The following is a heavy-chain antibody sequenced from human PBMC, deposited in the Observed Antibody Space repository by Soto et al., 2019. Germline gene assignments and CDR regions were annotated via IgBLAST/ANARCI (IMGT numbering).Heavy chain of an antibody. V-gene: IGHV4-4*02. CDR2: IHHSGST. J-gene: IGHJ5*02. CDR3: TRRGGGGSVVFMIDWLDP. Sequence: QVQLQESGPGLLKPSGTLSLTCDVSGGSLYSSNWWTWVRQTPGKGLEWIGEIHHSGSTNYNPCLKSRVNISADKSKNQFFLNLASVTAADTAMYYCTRRGGGGSVVFMIDWLDPWGQGTQVTVSS. D-gene: IGHD3-22*01. CDR1: GGSLYSSNW.